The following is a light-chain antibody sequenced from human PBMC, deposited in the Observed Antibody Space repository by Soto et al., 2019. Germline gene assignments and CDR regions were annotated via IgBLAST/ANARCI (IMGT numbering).Light chain of an antibody. J-gene: IGLJ2*01. CDR3: SSYRSGSTLI. V-gene: IGLV2-14*03. CDR1: SSDVGGYNY. Sequence: QSVLTQPASVSGSPGQSITISCTGTSSDVGGYNYVSWYQQHPGKVPKLLIYVVTNRPSGVSNRFSGSKSGNTASLTISGLQAEDEAEYYCSSYRSGSTLIFGGGTKLTVL. CDR2: VVT.